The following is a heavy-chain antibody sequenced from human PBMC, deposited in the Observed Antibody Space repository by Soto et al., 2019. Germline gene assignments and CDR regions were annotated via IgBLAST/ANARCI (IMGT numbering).Heavy chain of an antibody. CDR3: ASYGRGTYYYGYYFHQ. V-gene: IGHV4-34*01. D-gene: IGHD3-10*01. CDR2: IHHSGST. Sequence: SETLSLTCAVYGGSFSDYYWTWIRQPPGKGLEWIGEIHHSGSTNYNPSLKSRVTISLDTSKNQFSLKLSSVTAADAAVYYCASYGRGTYYYGYYFHQWGQGTQVTVSS. J-gene: IGHJ4*02. CDR1: GGSFSDYY.